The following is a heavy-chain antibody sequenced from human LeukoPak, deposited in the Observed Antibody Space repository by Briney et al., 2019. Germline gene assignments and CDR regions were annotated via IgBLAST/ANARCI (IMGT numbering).Heavy chain of an antibody. CDR2: IYYSGST. D-gene: IGHD3-10*01. Sequence: SETLSLTCTVSGGSISSYYWSWIRQPPGKGLEWIGYIYYSGSTNYNPSLKSRVTISVDTSKNQFSLKLSSVTAADTAVYYCARGAMVRGVHFDYWGQGTLVTGSS. CDR1: GGSISSYY. J-gene: IGHJ4*02. V-gene: IGHV4-59*01. CDR3: ARGAMVRGVHFDY.